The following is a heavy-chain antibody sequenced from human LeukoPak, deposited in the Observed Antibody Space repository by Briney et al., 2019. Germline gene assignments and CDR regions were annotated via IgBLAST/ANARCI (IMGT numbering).Heavy chain of an antibody. J-gene: IGHJ4*02. V-gene: IGHV4-4*02. Sequence: PSGTLSLTCAVSDGSISSTNWWSWVRQPPGKGLEWIGEIYYTGTANYNASLKSRVSMSVDKSKNQFSLKLSSVTAADTAVYYCAGYNDYIWGKSFYFDYWGQGTLVTVSS. CDR1: DGSISSTNW. D-gene: IGHD3-16*01. CDR2: IYYTGTA. CDR3: AGYNDYIWGKSFYFDY.